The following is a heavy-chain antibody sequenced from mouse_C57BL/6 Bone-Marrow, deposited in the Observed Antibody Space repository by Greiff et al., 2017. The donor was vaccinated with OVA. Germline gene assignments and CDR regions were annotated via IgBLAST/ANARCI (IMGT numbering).Heavy chain of an antibody. V-gene: IGHV1-59*01. CDR1: GYTFTSYW. J-gene: IGHJ2*01. Sequence: VQLQQPGAELVRPGTSVKLSCKASGYTFTSYWMHWVKQRPGQGLEWIGVIDPSDSYTNYNQKFKGKATLTVDTSSSTAYMQLSSLTSEDSAVYNCALGGNYGPYYFDYWGQGTTLTVSS. CDR3: ALGGNYGPYYFDY. CDR2: IDPSDSYT. D-gene: IGHD2-1*01.